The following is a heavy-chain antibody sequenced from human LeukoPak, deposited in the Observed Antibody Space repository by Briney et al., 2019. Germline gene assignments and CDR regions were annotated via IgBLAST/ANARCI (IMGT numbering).Heavy chain of an antibody. CDR3: AKDRGGYFDD. D-gene: IGHD3-10*01. Sequence: GGSLRLSCAASGFTFSNYDMYWVRQAPGKGLAWVAFIRFDGTKEDYIDSVKGRFTISRDNSKNTMYLQMNSLRAEDTAVYYCAKDRGGYFDDWGQGTLVTASS. J-gene: IGHJ4*02. CDR1: GFTFSNYD. CDR2: IRFDGTKE. V-gene: IGHV3-30*02.